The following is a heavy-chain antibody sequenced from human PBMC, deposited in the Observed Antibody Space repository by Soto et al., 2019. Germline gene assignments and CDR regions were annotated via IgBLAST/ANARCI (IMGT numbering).Heavy chain of an antibody. CDR2: ISNSATT. Sequence: QVQLQESGPGLVKPSQTLSLTCTFSGGSISTGGYYWSWIRQHPGKGLEWIGYISNSATTYYNPYLKSRVTISVDTSKNQFSLKLSSVTGADTAVYYCARDPAPWGQGALVTVSS. J-gene: IGHJ5*02. V-gene: IGHV4-31*03. CDR1: GGSISTGGYY. CDR3: ARDPAP.